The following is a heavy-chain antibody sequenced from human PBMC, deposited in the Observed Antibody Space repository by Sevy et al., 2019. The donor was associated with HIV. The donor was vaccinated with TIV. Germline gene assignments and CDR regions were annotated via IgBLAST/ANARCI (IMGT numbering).Heavy chain of an antibody. V-gene: IGHV4-30-4*01. J-gene: IGHJ4*02. CDR3: ARHQGSSGYYSEAYYFDY. CDR2: IYYSGST. D-gene: IGHD3-22*01. CDR1: GGSISSGDYY. Sequence: SETLSLTCTVSGGSISSGDYYWSWIRQPPGKGLEWIGYIYYSGSTYYNPSLKSRVTISVDTSKNQFSLKLSSVTAADTAMYYCARHQGSSGYYSEAYYFDYWGQGTLVTVSS.